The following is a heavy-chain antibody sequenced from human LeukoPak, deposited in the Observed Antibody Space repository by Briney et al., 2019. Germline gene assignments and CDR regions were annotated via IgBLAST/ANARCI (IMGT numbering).Heavy chain of an antibody. CDR2: IRYSGST. D-gene: IGHD3-9*01. V-gene: IGHV4-59*08. CDR3: ARNHFDIFTGSLNYYHGMDG. Sequence: PSETLSLTCTVSGGSISSYYWSWIRQPPGKGLEWIGHIRYSGSTNYNPSLKSRVTMSVDTSKNQFSLKLSSVTAADPAVYYCARNHFDIFTGSLNYYHGMDGWGQGTTVTVSS. J-gene: IGHJ6*02. CDR1: GGSISSYY.